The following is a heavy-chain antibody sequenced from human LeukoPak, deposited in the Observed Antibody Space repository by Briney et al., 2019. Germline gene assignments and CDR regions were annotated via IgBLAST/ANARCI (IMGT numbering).Heavy chain of an antibody. CDR1: GYSFTSYW. CDR3: ARPVGDFWSGYFTPFDY. CDR2: IYPGDSDT. V-gene: IGHV5-51*01. Sequence: GESLKISCKGSGYSFTSYWIGWVRQMPGKGLEWMGIIYPGDSDTRYSPSFQGQVTISADKSISTAYLQWSSLKASDTAMYYCARPVGDFWSGYFTPFDYWGRGTLVTVSS. D-gene: IGHD3-3*01. J-gene: IGHJ4*02.